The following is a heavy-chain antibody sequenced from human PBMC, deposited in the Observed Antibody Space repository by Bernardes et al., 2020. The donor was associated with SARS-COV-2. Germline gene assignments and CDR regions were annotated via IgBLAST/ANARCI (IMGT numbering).Heavy chain of an antibody. J-gene: IGHJ6*02. CDR3: SRSLPPDGSGYYLENYYGMDV. Sequence: SETLSLTCTVSGGSISSYYWSWIRQPPGKGLEWIGYIYYSGSTNYNPSLKSRVTISVDTSKNQFSLKLSSVTAADTAVYYCSRSLPPDGSGYYLENYYGMDVWGQGTTVTVSS. CDR1: GGSISSYY. CDR2: IYYSGST. D-gene: IGHD3-3*01. V-gene: IGHV4-59*01.